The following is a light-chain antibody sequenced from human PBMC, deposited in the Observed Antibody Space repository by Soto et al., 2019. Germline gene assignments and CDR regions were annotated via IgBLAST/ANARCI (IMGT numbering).Light chain of an antibody. CDR3: QQYGSSLWT. J-gene: IGKJ1*01. V-gene: IGKV3-20*01. Sequence: EIVLTQSPGTLSLSPGQRATLSCRASQSVSSNYLAWYQQKPGQAPRLLIHGASSRATAIPDRFSGSGSGTDFTLTISRLEPEDFAMYYCQQYGSSLWTFGQGTKVDIK. CDR2: GAS. CDR1: QSVSSNY.